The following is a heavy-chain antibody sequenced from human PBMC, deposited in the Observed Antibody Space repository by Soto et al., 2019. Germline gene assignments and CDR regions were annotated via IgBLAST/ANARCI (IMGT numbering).Heavy chain of an antibody. D-gene: IGHD3-3*01. CDR3: AKDRNYDFWSGYYIFDF. V-gene: IGHV3-23*01. Sequence: GGSLRLSCAASGFTFYSYAMSWVRQAPGKGLEWVSTISGSGGSTDYADSVKGDFTISRDNSRNTLYLQMNSLRTEDTAVYYCAKDRNYDFWSGYYIFDFWGQGTLVTVSS. J-gene: IGHJ4*02. CDR1: GFTFYSYA. CDR2: ISGSGGST.